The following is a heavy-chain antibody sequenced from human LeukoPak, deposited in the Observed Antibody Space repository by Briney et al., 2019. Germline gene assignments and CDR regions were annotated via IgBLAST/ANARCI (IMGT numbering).Heavy chain of an antibody. D-gene: IGHD4-23*01. Sequence: QPRGSLRLSCAASGFSFSSYAMSWVRQAPGKGLEWVSSISNSGVTTYCADSVKGRFTLSRDNSKNTLYLQMNSLRAGDTAVYYCAKGARGVTPVYYSDYWGQGILVTVSS. CDR1: GFSFSSYA. CDR2: ISNSGVTT. V-gene: IGHV3-23*01. J-gene: IGHJ4*02. CDR3: AKGARGVTPVYYSDY.